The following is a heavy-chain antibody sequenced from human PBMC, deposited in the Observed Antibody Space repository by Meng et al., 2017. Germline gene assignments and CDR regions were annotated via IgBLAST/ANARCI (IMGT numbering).Heavy chain of an antibody. CDR2: INPNSGGT. CDR1: GYTFTGYY. Sequence: QVQLVQSGGGVKQPGASVKVSCKASGYTFTGYYMHWVRQAPGQGLEWMGRINPNSGGTNYAQKFQGRVTMTRDTSISTAYMELSRLRSDDTAVYYCARMNYGSGSRRLNYWGQGTLVTVSS. CDR3: ARMNYGSGSRRLNY. V-gene: IGHV1-2*06. D-gene: IGHD3-10*01. J-gene: IGHJ4*02.